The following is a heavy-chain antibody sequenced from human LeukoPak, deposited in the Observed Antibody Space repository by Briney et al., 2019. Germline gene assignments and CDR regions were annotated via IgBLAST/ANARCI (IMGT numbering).Heavy chain of an antibody. CDR2: INWSGAST. Sequence: GGSLRLSCAASGFTFDDFGMSWVRQAPGKGLEWGSGINWSGASTGYADSVKGRFTISRDNAKNSLYLQMNSLRAEDTALYYCARRVDGSGRYRGYYYYYMDVWGKGTTVTISS. J-gene: IGHJ6*03. V-gene: IGHV3-20*04. D-gene: IGHD3-10*01. CDR3: ARRVDGSGRYRGYYYYYMDV. CDR1: GFTFDDFG.